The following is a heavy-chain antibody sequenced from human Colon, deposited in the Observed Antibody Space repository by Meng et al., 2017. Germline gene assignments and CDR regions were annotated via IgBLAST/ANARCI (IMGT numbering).Heavy chain of an antibody. Sequence: QVTLRESCPTLVKPTQTLTVNCTFSGFALSTYGLGVGWVRQPPGKTLEWLGTLYWDETKRYNPSLKSRLTINRDTSTNQVVLTMTNMGPVDTATYYCVRREGGDIFEYWGQGALVTVSS. CDR3: VRREGGDIFEY. V-gene: IGHV2-5*02. CDR1: GFALSTYGLG. J-gene: IGHJ4*02. CDR2: LYWDETK. D-gene: IGHD3-10*01.